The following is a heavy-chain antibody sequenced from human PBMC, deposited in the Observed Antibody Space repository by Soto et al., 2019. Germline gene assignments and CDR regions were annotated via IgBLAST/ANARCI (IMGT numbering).Heavy chain of an antibody. J-gene: IGHJ4*02. CDR2: TSSDGSNK. D-gene: IGHD6-19*01. CDR3: ARATGTAVAGSFDF. V-gene: IGHV3-30-3*01. CDR1: GFTFNNYA. Sequence: GGSLRLSCAASGFTFNNYAMNWVRQAPGKGLEWVAVTSSDGSNKYYADSVKGRFTVSRDNSKNTLYLQMNGLRAEDTAVYYCARATGTAVAGSFDFWGKGTLVTVSS.